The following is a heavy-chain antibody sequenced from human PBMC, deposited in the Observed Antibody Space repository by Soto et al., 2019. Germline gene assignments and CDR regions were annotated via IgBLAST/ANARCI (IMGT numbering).Heavy chain of an antibody. J-gene: IGHJ3*02. CDR1: GYSFTSYW. V-gene: IGHV5-51*01. CDR2: IYPGDSDT. Sequence: PGESLKISCKGSGYSFTSYWIGWVRQMPGKGLEWMGIIYPGDSDTRYSPSFQGQVTISADKSISTAYLQWSSLKASDTAMYYCARQRITIFGVAEDAFDIWGQGTMVTVSS. CDR3: ARQRITIFGVAEDAFDI. D-gene: IGHD3-3*01.